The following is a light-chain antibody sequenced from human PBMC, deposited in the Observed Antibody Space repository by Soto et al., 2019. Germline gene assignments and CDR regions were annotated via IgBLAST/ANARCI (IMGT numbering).Light chain of an antibody. Sequence: IQLTQSPSSLSASVGDRVTITCRASQGISSYLAWYQQKPGKAPKLLTYAASTLQSGVPSRFSGSGAGTDFTLTISSLQPEDFATYYCQQLNSYPLTFGGGTKVDSK. CDR1: QGISSY. CDR2: AAS. CDR3: QQLNSYPLT. V-gene: IGKV1-9*01. J-gene: IGKJ4*01.